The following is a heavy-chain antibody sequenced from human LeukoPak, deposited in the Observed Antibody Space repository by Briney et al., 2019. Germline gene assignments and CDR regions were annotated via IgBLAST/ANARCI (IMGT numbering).Heavy chain of an antibody. CDR2: IYHSGST. CDR3: ARGSGYCSGGSCYWLGFDY. D-gene: IGHD2-15*01. Sequence: SQTLSLTCTVSGGSISSGGYSWSWIRQPPGKGLEWIGYIYHSGSTYYNPSLKSRVTISVDRSKNQFSLKLSSVTAADTAVYYCARGSGYCSGGSCYWLGFDYWGQGTLVTVSS. V-gene: IGHV4-30-2*01. J-gene: IGHJ4*02. CDR1: GGSISSGGYS.